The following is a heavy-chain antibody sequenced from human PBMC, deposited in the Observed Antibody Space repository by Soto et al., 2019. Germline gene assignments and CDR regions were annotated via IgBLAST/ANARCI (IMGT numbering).Heavy chain of an antibody. J-gene: IGHJ4*02. CDR3: ARDPSYGSGSYYSAGGY. D-gene: IGHD3-10*01. V-gene: IGHV1-46*03. CDR1: GYTFTSYY. Sequence: QVQLVQSGAEVKKPGASVKVSCKASGYTFTSYYMHWVRQAPGQGLEWMGIINPSGGSTSYAQKFQGRVTMTRDTSTSTVYMELSSLRSEDTAVYYCARDPSYGSGSYYSAGGYWGQGTLVTVSS. CDR2: INPSGGST.